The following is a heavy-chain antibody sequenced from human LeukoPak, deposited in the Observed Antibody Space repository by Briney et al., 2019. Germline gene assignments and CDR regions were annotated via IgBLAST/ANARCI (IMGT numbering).Heavy chain of an antibody. CDR2: INAGNGNT. D-gene: IGHD3-10*01. V-gene: IGHV1-3*01. Sequence: ASVKVSCKASGYTFTSYAMHWVRQAPGQRLEWMGWINAGNGNTKYSQKFQGRVTVTRDTSASTAYMELSSLRSEDTAVYYCTRDLGTYKSYGPIFFDYWGQGALVTVSS. J-gene: IGHJ4*02. CDR3: TRDLGTYKSYGPIFFDY. CDR1: GYTFTSYA.